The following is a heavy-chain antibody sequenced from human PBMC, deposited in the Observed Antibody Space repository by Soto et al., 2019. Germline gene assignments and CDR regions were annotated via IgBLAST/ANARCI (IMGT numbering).Heavy chain of an antibody. CDR2: IDWDDDK. CDR1: GFSLSTSGMC. CDR3: APTALHSQYYYDSSGYSYHFDY. Sequence: SGPTLVNPTHPLTLTCTFSGFSLSTSGMCVSWIREPPGKALEWLALIDWDDDKYYSKSLKTRLTTSNDASNNHLVLTMTNMDPVDTATYYCAPTALHSQYYYDSSGYSYHFDYWGQGTLVTVSS. J-gene: IGHJ4*02. D-gene: IGHD3-22*01. V-gene: IGHV2-70*01.